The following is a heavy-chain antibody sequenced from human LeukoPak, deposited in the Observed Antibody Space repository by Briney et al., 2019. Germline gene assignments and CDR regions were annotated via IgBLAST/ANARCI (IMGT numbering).Heavy chain of an antibody. D-gene: IGHD2-2*02. CDR1: GGSISSYY. CDR2: IYYSGST. J-gene: IGHJ6*02. Sequence: SETLSLTCTVSGGSISSYYWSWIRQPPGKGLEWIGYIYYSGSTNYNPSLKSRVTISVDTSKNQFSLKLSSVTAADTAVYYCARAIGYYSSTSCYRAYYYYGMDVWGQGTTVTVSS. CDR3: ARAIGYYSSTSCYRAYYYYGMDV. V-gene: IGHV4-59*01.